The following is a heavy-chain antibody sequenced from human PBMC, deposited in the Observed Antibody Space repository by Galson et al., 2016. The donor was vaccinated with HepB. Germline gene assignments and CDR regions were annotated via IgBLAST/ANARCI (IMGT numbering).Heavy chain of an antibody. CDR3: VSPRDEGQRFGLLGV. V-gene: IGHV3-30-3*01. Sequence: SLRLSCAASGFTFNTDAMHWVRQAPGRGLEWVAVVSYDGITKYYADSVNGRFTISRDNSKNTLYLQMNSLSAEDTAVYYCVSPRDEGQRFGLLGVWGQGTTVTVSS. J-gene: IGHJ6*02. D-gene: IGHD3-10*01. CDR1: GFTFNTDA. CDR2: VSYDGITK.